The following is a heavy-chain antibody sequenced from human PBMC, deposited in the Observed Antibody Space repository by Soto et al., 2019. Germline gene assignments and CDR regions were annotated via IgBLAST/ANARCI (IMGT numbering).Heavy chain of an antibody. D-gene: IGHD3-22*01. CDR3: ARDYYYDSRGYPGAYYYGMDV. CDR2: IYYSGRT. Sequence: PSETLSLTCTVSGGPFSSYYWSWIRQPPGKGLEWIGHIYYSGRTNYNPSLKSRVTISGDTSKNQLSLKLSSVTAADTAVYYCARDYYYDSRGYPGAYYYGMDVWGQGTTVTVSS. CDR1: GGPFSSYY. J-gene: IGHJ6*02. V-gene: IGHV4-59*01.